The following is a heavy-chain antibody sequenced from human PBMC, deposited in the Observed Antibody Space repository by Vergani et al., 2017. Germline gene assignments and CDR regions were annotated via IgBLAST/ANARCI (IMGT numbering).Heavy chain of an antibody. CDR3: ARLQFGAAAPDY. J-gene: IGHJ4*02. Sequence: QVQLQESGPGLVKPSETLSLTCTVSGGSISNYYWSWIRQPPGKGLEWIGYMYYSGRTNYNPSLKSRVTMLVDTSKNQFSLKLTSVTAADTAVYYCARLQFGAAAPDYWGQGTLVIAS. V-gene: IGHV4-59*01. D-gene: IGHD6-13*01. CDR1: GGSISNYY. CDR2: MYYSGRT.